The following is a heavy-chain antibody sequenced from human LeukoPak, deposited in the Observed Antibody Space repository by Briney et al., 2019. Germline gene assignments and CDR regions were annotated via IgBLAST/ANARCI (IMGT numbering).Heavy chain of an antibody. CDR3: ARGGSSGWSKYNNWFDP. Sequence: SETLSLTCTVSGGSISSSSYYWGWIRQPPGKGLEWIGSIYYSGSTYYNPSLKSRVTISVDKSKNQFSLKLSSVTAADTAVYYCARGGSSGWSKYNNWFDPWGQGTLVTVSS. D-gene: IGHD6-19*01. CDR1: GGSISSSSYY. V-gene: IGHV4-39*07. CDR2: IYYSGST. J-gene: IGHJ5*02.